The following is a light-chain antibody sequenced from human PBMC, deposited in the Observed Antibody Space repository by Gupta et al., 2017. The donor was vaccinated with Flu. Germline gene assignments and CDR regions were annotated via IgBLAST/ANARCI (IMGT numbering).Light chain of an antibody. CDR1: QSFSSW. V-gene: IGKV1-5*03. J-gene: IGKJ1*01. CDR3: QQYDSSSRA. CDR2: KAS. Sequence: DIQLTQSPSTLSTSVGDRVTITCRASQSFSSWLAWYQQKPGKAPKLLIYKASTVESGVPSRFSGSGSGTEFTLTISSLQPDDFATYYCQQYDSSSRAFGQGTKVEIK.